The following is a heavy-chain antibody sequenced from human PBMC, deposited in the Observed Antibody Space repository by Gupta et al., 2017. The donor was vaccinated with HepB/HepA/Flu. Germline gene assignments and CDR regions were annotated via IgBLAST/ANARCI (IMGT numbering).Heavy chain of an antibody. Sequence: EVRLVESGGGLVKPGGSLRLSCAASGFTFSSYSMTWVRQAPGKGLEWASSISSSSSYIYYADSVKGRFTISRDNAKNSLYLQMNSLRAEDTAVYYCARVGYDSDYYYYYMDVWGKGTTVTVSS. V-gene: IGHV3-21*01. CDR3: ARVGYDSDYYYYYMDV. CDR1: GFTFSSYS. J-gene: IGHJ6*03. D-gene: IGHD5-12*01. CDR2: ISSSSSYI.